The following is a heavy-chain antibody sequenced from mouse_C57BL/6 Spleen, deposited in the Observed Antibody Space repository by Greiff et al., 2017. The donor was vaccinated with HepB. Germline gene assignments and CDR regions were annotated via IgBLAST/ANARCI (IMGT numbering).Heavy chain of an antibody. D-gene: IGHD2-5*01. CDR3: ARKGRGSNYHFDY. CDR1: GYTFTSYW. CDR2: IDPSDSET. V-gene: IGHV1-52*01. Sequence: VQLQQPGAELVRPGSSVKLSCKASGYTFTSYWMHWVKQRPIQGLEWIGNIDPSDSETHYNQKFKDKATLTVDKSSSTAYMQLSSLTSEDSAVYYCARKGRGSNYHFDYWGQGTTLTVSS. J-gene: IGHJ2*01.